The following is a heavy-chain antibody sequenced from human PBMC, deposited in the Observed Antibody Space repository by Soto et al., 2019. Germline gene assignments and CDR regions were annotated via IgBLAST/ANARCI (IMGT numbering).Heavy chain of an antibody. CDR1: GGSISSYY. CDR2: LYYGGST. V-gene: IGHV4-59*01. D-gene: IGHD3-3*01. CDR3: ARGFVYYDFWSGYYGNGYFDY. Sequence: FLTCTVSGGSISSYYWSWIRQPPGKGLEWIGYLYYGGSTNYNPSLKSRVTISVDTSKNQFSLKLSSVTAADTAVYYCARGFVYYDFWSGYYGNGYFDYWGQGTLVTVSS. J-gene: IGHJ4*02.